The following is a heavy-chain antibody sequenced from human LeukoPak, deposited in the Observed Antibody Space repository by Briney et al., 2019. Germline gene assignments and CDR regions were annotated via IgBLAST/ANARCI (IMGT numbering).Heavy chain of an antibody. CDR2: VDNSGKT. V-gene: IGHV4-59*12. D-gene: IGHD6-6*01. J-gene: IGHJ6*03. Sequence: SETLSLTCTVSGDSISNYYWTWIRQPPGKGLEWIGHVDNSGKTKYSPSLESRGTLSVDTSKNQFSLKLSSVAAADTAVYYCASRIAARRKYYYYYYYMDVWGKGTTVTVSS. CDR1: GDSISNYY. CDR3: ASRIAARRKYYYYYYYMDV.